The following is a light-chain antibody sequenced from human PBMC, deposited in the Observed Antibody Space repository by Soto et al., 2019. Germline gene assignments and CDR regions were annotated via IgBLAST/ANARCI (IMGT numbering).Light chain of an antibody. Sequence: EIVLTQSPATLSLSPGERATLSCRASQSVSSYLAWYQQKPGQAPRLLIYVASNRATGIPDRFSGSGSGTDFTLTISRLEPEDFAVYYCQKRSNWPPWTFGQGTKVDIK. CDR2: VAS. CDR1: QSVSSY. J-gene: IGKJ1*01. CDR3: QKRSNWPPWT. V-gene: IGKV3-11*01.